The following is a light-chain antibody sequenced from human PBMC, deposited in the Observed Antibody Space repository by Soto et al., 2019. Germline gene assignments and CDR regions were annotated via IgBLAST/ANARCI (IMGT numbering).Light chain of an antibody. CDR2: EGS. CDR1: SSSVGNYNL. Sequence: QSVLTQPASVSGSPGQSITISCTGTSSSVGNYNLVSWYQQHPGKAPKLMIYEGSKRPSGVSDRISGSKSGNKASLTISGLQAEYEADYYCCSFARGGTYVFGTGTKVTVL. CDR3: CSFARGGTYV. J-gene: IGLJ1*01. V-gene: IGLV2-23*01.